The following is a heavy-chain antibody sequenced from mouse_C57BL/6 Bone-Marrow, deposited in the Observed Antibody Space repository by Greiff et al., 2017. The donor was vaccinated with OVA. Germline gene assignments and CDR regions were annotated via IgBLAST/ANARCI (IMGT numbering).Heavy chain of an antibody. J-gene: IGHJ1*03. Sequence: QVQLKQSGAELARPGASVKLSCKASGYTFTSYGISWVQQSTGQGLEWIGEIYPRSGNTYYNEQFKGKATLTADNSSSTAYMELRSLTSEDTAVYFCARLYFDVWGTGTTVTVSS. CDR2: IYPRSGNT. CDR3: ARLYFDV. V-gene: IGHV1-81*01. CDR1: GYTFTSYG.